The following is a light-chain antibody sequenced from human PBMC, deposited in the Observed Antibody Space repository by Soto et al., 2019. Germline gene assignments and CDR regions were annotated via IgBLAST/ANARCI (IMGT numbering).Light chain of an antibody. CDR3: SSYTSSTTRV. V-gene: IGLV2-14*01. CDR2: EVS. CDR1: SSDVGGYNY. Sequence: ALTQPASVSGSPGQSITISCTGTSSDVGGYNYVSWYQQHPGKAPKLMIYEVSNRPSGVSNRFSGSKSGNTASLTISGLQAEDEADYYCSSYTSSTTRVFAGG. J-gene: IGLJ2*01.